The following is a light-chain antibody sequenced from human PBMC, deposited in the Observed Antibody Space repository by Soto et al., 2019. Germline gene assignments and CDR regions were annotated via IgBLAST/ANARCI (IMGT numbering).Light chain of an antibody. CDR1: SSDVGSYNL. CDR2: EGS. CDR3: CSYASSSTLV. Sequence: QSVLTQPASVSGSPGQSITISCTGTSSDVGSYNLVSWYQQHPGKAPKLRIYEGSKRPSGVSNRFSGSKSGNTASLTISGLQAEDEADYYCCSYASSSTLVFGGGTKLTVL. V-gene: IGLV2-23*01. J-gene: IGLJ2*01.